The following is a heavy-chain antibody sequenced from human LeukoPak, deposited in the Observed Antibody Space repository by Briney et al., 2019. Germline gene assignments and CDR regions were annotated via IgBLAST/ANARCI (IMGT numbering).Heavy chain of an antibody. D-gene: IGHD1-26*01. CDR2: ISWNSGSI. CDR3: AKDALFHAGANPNWFDP. V-gene: IGHV3-9*01. Sequence: GRSLRLSCAASGFTFDDYAMNWVRQAPGKGVEGGSGISWNSGSIAYADSVKPLFPISRHNAKNSLYLQMNSLRAEDTALYYCAKDALFHAGANPNWFDPWGQGTLVTVSS. CDR1: GFTFDDYA. J-gene: IGHJ5*02.